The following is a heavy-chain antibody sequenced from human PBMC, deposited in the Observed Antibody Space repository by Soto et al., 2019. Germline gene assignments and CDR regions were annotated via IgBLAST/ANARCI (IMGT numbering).Heavy chain of an antibody. Sequence: GASVKVSCKASGYTFTGYYLHWVRQAPGQGLEWMGWINPNSGGANYPQKFQGRVTITRDTSINTAYMELRRLRSDDTAVYYCAREHRGIAARSFDYWGQGTLVTVSS. CDR3: AREHRGIAARSFDY. CDR2: INPNSGGA. D-gene: IGHD6-6*01. CDR1: GYTFTGYY. J-gene: IGHJ4*02. V-gene: IGHV1-2*02.